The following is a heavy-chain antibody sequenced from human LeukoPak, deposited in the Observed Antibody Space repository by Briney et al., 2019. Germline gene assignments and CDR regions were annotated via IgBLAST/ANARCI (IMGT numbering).Heavy chain of an antibody. CDR2: IYYSGST. J-gene: IGHJ1*01. CDR3: ARYREQHH. CDR1: GGSFSGYY. Sequence: KPSETLSLTCAVYGGSFSGYYWSWIRQPPGKGLEWIGYIYYSGSTNYNPSLKSRVTISLDTSKNQFSLKVSSVTAADTAVYYCARYREQHHWGQGTLVTVSS. D-gene: IGHD6-13*01. V-gene: IGHV4-34*11.